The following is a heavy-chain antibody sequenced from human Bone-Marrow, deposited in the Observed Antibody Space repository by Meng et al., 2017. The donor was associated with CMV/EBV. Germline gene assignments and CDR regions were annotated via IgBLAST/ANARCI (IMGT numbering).Heavy chain of an antibody. CDR2: INGVGRTT. Sequence: GESLKISCAASGFVFSSNWIHWVRQAPGKGLVWVAAINGVGRTTLYADSVKGRTTIPRDNTQSTLYLQMNSLRAEDTAVYHCVRDTGSFEYWGQGTLVTVSS. D-gene: IGHD3-10*01. J-gene: IGHJ4*02. CDR3: VRDTGSFEY. V-gene: IGHV3-74*03. CDR1: GFVFSSNW.